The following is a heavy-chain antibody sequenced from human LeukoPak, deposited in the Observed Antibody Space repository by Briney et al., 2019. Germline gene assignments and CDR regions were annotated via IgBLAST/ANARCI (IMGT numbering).Heavy chain of an antibody. CDR3: AKDRQAGYYYYYMDV. CDR2: ISGSGGST. CDR1: GFTFSSYA. Sequence: GGSLRLSCAASGFTFSSYAMSWVRQAPGKGLEWVSAISGSGGSTYYADSVKGRFTISRDNSKNTLHLQMNSLRAEDTAVYYCAKDRQAGYYYYYMDVWGKGTTVTVSS. V-gene: IGHV3-23*01. J-gene: IGHJ6*03.